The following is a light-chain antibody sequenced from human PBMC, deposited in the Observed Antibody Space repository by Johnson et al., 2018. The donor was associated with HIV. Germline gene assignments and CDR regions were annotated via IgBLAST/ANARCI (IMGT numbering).Light chain of an antibody. V-gene: IGLV1-47*01. CDR1: SSNIGSNY. CDR3: AAWDDSLNGHV. Sequence: QSVLTQPPSVSAAPGQKVTISCSGSSSNIGSNYVSWYQQFPGTAPKLLIYRNNQRPSGVPDRFSGSKSGTSASLAISGLQAEDEADYYCAAWDDSLNGHVFGTGTKVTVL. CDR2: RNN. J-gene: IGLJ1*01.